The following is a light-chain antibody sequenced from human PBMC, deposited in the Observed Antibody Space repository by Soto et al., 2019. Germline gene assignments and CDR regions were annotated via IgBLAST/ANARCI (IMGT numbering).Light chain of an antibody. Sequence: QSALTQPASVSRSPGQSITISCTGTSSDVGGYNYVSWYQQHPGKAPKLMIYEVNNRPSGVSNRFSGSKSGNTASLTISGLQAEDEADYYCTSFRSGSTLFGTGTKSPS. CDR2: EVN. CDR1: SSDVGGYNY. V-gene: IGLV2-14*01. J-gene: IGLJ1*01. CDR3: TSFRSGSTL.